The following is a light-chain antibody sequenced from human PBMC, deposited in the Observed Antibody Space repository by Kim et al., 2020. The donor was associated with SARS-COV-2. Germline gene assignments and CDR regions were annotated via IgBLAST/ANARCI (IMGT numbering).Light chain of an antibody. CDR2: AAS. J-gene: IGKJ2*01. CDR3: QQTYSTPFT. CDR1: QSISDY. Sequence: SASVGDRVSITCRASQSISDYLSWYQQKPGKAPKLLIFAASTLQTGVPLRLSGSGSGTDFTLTISSLQPEDFATYYCQQTYSTPFTFGQGTKLEI. V-gene: IGKV1-39*01.